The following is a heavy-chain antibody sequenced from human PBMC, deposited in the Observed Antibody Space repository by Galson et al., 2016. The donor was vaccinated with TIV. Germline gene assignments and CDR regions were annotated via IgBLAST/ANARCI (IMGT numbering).Heavy chain of an antibody. J-gene: IGHJ5*02. D-gene: IGHD3-22*01. CDR1: GDTFSSYP. CDR2: FIPLFGTA. V-gene: IGHV1-69*13. Sequence: SVKVSCKASGDTFSSYPFNWVRQAPGQGLEWVGGFIPLFGTANYAQKFQGSVTISADESTSTLYMEVRNLRSEDTAVYYCARGRGIYDSSGYFLFDHWGQGTLVTVSS. CDR3: ARGRGIYDSSGYFLFDH.